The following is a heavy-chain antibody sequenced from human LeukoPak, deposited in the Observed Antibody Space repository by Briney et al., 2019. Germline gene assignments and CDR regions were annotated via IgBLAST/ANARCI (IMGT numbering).Heavy chain of an antibody. CDR2: INPSGGST. D-gene: IGHD6-19*01. Sequence: ASVKVSCKASGYTFTSYYMHWVRQAPGQGLEWMGIINPSGGSTSYAQKFQGRVTMTRDMSTSTVYMELSSLRSEDTAVYYCARVPRSRKQWLVHREYYFDYWGQGTLVTVSS. CDR3: ARVPRSRKQWLVHREYYFDY. CDR1: GYTFTSYY. V-gene: IGHV1-46*01. J-gene: IGHJ4*02.